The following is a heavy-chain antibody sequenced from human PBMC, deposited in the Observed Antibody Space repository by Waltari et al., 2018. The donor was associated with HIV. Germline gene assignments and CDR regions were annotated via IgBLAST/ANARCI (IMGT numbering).Heavy chain of an antibody. CDR2: INPNSGGT. CDR3: ARHSDGRVFDY. V-gene: IGHV1-2*02. CDR1: GYTFTGHY. Sequence: QVQLVQSGAAVKKPGASVKVSCTPSGYTFTGHYMHGVRQAPGQGLEWMGWINPNSGGTNYAQKFQGRVTMTRDTSISTVYMQLSRLRSDDTAVYYCARHSDGRVFDYWGQGTLVTVSS. D-gene: IGHD2-15*01. J-gene: IGHJ4*02.